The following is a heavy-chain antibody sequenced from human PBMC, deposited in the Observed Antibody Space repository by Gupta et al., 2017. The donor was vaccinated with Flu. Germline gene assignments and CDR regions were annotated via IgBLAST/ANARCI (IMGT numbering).Heavy chain of an antibody. CDR2: ISPYNGNT. Sequence: WVRQAPGQGLDWMGCISPYNGNTNFEQSFQGRFIMNTDKATDTAYMELGSLRSADTAVYYCTGGGEVGYCSSVSCYYDFDSWGQGTLVTVSS. V-gene: IGHV1-18*01. D-gene: IGHD2-2*01. CDR3: TGGGEVGYCSSVSCYYDFDS. J-gene: IGHJ4*02.